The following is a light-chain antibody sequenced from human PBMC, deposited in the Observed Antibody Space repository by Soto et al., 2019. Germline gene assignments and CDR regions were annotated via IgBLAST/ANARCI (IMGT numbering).Light chain of an antibody. V-gene: IGLV2-14*01. CDR3: SSYTSRSPLV. CDR2: EVS. J-gene: IGLJ1*01. CDR1: SSDVGGYNY. Sequence: QSVLTQPASVSGSPGQSSTSSCTGTSSDVGGYNYVSWYQQHPGKAPKLMIYEVSNRPSGVSNRFSGSKSGNTASLTISGLQAEDEAAYYCSSYTSRSPLVFGTGTKLTVL.